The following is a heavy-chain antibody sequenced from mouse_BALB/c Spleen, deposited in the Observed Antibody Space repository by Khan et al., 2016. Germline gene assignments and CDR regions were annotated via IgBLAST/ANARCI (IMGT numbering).Heavy chain of an antibody. J-gene: IGHJ3*01. CDR2: ISSDGDYT. V-gene: IGHV5-6*01. D-gene: IGHD4-1*01. CDR3: ATHLTGSFAY. CDR1: GFTFSPYS. Sequence: EVELVESGGDLVKSGGSLKLSCAASGFTFSPYSMSWVRQTPDKRLEWVATISSDGDYTYYPDSVKGRFNISRDNAKNTLYLQMSSQKSEDTAIYYCATHLTGSFAYWGQGTLVTVSA.